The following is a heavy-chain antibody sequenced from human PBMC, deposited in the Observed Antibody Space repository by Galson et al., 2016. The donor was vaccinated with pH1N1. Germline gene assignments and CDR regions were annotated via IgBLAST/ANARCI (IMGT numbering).Heavy chain of an antibody. CDR1: GGTLSSYA. D-gene: IGHD3-3*01. Sequence: SVKVSCKASGGTLSSYAISWVRQAPGQGIEWMGNILPILGIPDYAQKFQHRVKITADKSTNTAYLELSSLRSEDPAVYYCARDREDYWSGYLFDYWGQGTLVTVAS. J-gene: IGHJ4*02. V-gene: IGHV1-69*04. CDR3: ARDREDYWSGYLFDY. CDR2: ILPILGIP.